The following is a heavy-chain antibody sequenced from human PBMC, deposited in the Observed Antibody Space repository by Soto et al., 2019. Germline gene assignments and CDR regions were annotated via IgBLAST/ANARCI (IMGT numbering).Heavy chain of an antibody. J-gene: IGHJ6*02. CDR1: GGTCSKYA. D-gene: IGHD3-16*01. Sequence: QGQLVQSGAEVKRPRSSVKVSCKSSGGTCSKYAITWVRQAPGQGLEWMGGIIPIFATAKYAQKFQGRVSITADESTSTAHMELSSLRSEDTAVYYCARGETYLGVWGQGTTVTGSS. CDR3: ARGETYLGV. V-gene: IGHV1-69*01. CDR2: IIPIFATA.